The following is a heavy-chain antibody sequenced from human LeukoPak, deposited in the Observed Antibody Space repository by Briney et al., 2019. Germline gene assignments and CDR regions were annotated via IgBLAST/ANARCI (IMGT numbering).Heavy chain of an antibody. D-gene: IGHD3-10*01. CDR1: GFTFDDYT. Sequence: GGSLRLSCAASGFTFDDYTMHWVRQAPGKGLEWVSLISWDGGSTYYADSVKGRFTISRDNSKNSLYLQMNSLRTEDTALYYCAKEGSMVRGEGLDYWGQGTLVTVSS. CDR2: ISWDGGST. CDR3: AKEGSMVRGEGLDY. J-gene: IGHJ4*02. V-gene: IGHV3-43*01.